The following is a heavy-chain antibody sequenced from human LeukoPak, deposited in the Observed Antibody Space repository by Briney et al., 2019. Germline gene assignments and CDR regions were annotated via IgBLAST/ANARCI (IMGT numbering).Heavy chain of an antibody. J-gene: IGHJ4*02. CDR3: ARELDGDYVGLDGPDY. V-gene: IGHV3-7*01. CDR1: GFTFRNYW. Sequence: GGSLRLSCAASGFTFRNYWMSWVRQAPGKGLEWVANIKQDGGKKDYVDSVKGRFTISRDNAKNSLYLQMNSLRAEDTAVYYCARELDGDYVGLDGPDYWGQGTLVTVSS. CDR2: IKQDGGKK. D-gene: IGHD4-17*01.